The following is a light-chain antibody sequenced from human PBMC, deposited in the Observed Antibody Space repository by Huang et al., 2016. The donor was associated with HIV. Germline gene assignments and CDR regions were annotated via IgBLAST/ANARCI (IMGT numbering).Light chain of an antibody. J-gene: IGKJ2*01. CDR3: QQSYGFPRT. Sequence: DIQMTQSPSSLYASVGDRVNITCRASQSIGAYLNWYQHKPGRAPRLLISATSDLQGGVPSRFSGSRSGTEFTLTITNLQFQDFATYYCQQSYGFPRTFGQGSHLGIK. CDR2: ATS. CDR1: QSIGAY. V-gene: IGKV1-39*01.